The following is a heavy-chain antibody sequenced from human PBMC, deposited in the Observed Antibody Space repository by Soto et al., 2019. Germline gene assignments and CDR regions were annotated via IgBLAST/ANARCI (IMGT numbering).Heavy chain of an antibody. J-gene: IGHJ4*02. V-gene: IGHV3-23*01. CDR1: GFTFSSYA. CDR3: AKLSDMYVVVIHCDY. CDR2: IRGSGGST. D-gene: IGHD3-22*01. Sequence: PGGSLRLSCAASGFTFSSYAMSWVRQAPGKGLEWVSAIRGSGGSTYYADSVKGRFTISRDNSKNTLYLQMNSLRAEDTAVYYCAKLSDMYVVVIHCDYWGQGTLVTVSS.